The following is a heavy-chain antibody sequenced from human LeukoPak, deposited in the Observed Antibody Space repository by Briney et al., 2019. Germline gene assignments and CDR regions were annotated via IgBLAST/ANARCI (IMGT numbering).Heavy chain of an antibody. V-gene: IGHV3-9*01. J-gene: IGHJ4*02. D-gene: IGHD4-17*01. CDR3: AKDKSYGERGFFDY. CDR1: GFTFSSYA. Sequence: GGSLRLSCAASGFTFSSYAMSWVRQAPGKGLEWVSGISWNSGSIGYADSVKGRFTISRDNAKNSLYLQMNSLRAEDTALYYCAKDKSYGERGFFDYWGQGTLVTVSS. CDR2: ISWNSGSI.